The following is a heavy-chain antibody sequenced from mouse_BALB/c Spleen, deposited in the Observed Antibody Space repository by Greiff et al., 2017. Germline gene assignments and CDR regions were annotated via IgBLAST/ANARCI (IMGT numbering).Heavy chain of an antibody. CDR1: GYTFTDYN. CDR2: IYPYNGGT. J-gene: IGHJ4*01. Sequence: VQLQQSGPELVKPGASVKISCKASGYTFTDYNMHWVKQSHGKSLEWIGYIYPYNGGTGYNQKFKSKATLTVDNSSSTAYMELRSLTSEDSAVYYGARGDGNYGYYAMDYWGQGTSVTVSS. D-gene: IGHD2-1*01. CDR3: ARGDGNYGYYAMDY. V-gene: IGHV1S29*02.